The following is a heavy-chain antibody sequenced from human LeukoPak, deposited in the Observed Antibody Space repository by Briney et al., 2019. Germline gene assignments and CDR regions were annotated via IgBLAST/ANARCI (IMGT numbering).Heavy chain of an antibody. V-gene: IGHV3-21*01. CDR3: ARVGYYDSSGYYGAFDY. Sequence: GGSLRLSCAASGFTFSSCSMNWVRQAPGKGLEWVSSISSSSSYIYYADSVKGRFTISRDNAKNSLYLQMNSLRAEDTAVYYCARVGYYDSSGYYGAFDYWGQGTLVTVSS. D-gene: IGHD3-22*01. CDR1: GFTFSSCS. CDR2: ISSSSSYI. J-gene: IGHJ4*02.